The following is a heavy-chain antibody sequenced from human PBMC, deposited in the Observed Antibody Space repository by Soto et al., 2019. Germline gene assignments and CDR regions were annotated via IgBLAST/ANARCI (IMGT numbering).Heavy chain of an antibody. CDR2: IIPIFGTA. Sequence: QVQLVQSGAAVKKPGSSVKVSCKASGGTFSSYAISWVRQAPGQGLEWMGGIIPIFGTANYAQKFQGRVTITADESTSTAYMELSSLRSEDTAVYYCARDYDYVWGSYRLGGWFDPWGQGTLVTVSS. J-gene: IGHJ5*02. D-gene: IGHD3-16*02. CDR3: ARDYDYVWGSYRLGGWFDP. CDR1: GGTFSSYA. V-gene: IGHV1-69*12.